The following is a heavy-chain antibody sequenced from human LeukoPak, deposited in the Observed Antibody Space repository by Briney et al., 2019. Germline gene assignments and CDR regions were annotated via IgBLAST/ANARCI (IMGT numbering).Heavy chain of an antibody. V-gene: IGHV4-30-2*01. D-gene: IGHD3-22*01. J-gene: IGHJ3*02. CDR3: ARDYYDDAFDI. CDR1: GGSISSGGYS. CDR2: IYHSGST. Sequence: SQTLSLTCAVSGGSISSGGYSWSWIRQPPGKGLEWIGYIYHSGSTYYNPSLKSRVTISVDRSKNQFSLKLSSVTAADTAVYYCARDYYDDAFDIWGQGTMVTVSS.